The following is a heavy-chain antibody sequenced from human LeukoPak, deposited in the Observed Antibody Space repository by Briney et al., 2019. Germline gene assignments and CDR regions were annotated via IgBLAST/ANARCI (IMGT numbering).Heavy chain of an antibody. V-gene: IGHV4-59*12. J-gene: IGHJ4*02. CDR1: GGSISSYY. Sequence: SETLSLTCTVSGGSISSYYWSWIRQPPGKGLEWIGYIYYSGSTNYNPSLKSRVTISVDTSKNQFSLKLSSVTAADTAVYYCARVSVNATRLFDYWGQGTLVTVSS. CDR3: ARVSVNATRLFDY. D-gene: IGHD1-1*01. CDR2: IYYSGST.